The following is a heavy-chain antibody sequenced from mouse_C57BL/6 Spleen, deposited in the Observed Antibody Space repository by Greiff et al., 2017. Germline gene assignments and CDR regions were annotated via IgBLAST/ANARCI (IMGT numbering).Heavy chain of an antibody. CDR2: IYPGSGST. Sequence: QVQLQQPGAELVKPGASVKMSCKASGYTFTSYWITWVKQRPGQGLEWIGDIYPGSGSTNYNEKFKSKATLTVDTSSSTAYMQLSSLTSEDSAVYYCAREEDSTGYFLFAYWGQGTTLTVSS. V-gene: IGHV1-55*01. CDR3: AREEDSTGYFLFAY. CDR1: GYTFTSYW. J-gene: IGHJ2*01. D-gene: IGHD3-2*02.